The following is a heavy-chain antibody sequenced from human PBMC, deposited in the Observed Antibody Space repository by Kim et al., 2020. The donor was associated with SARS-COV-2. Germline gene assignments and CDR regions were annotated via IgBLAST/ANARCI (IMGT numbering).Heavy chain of an antibody. D-gene: IGHD1-26*01. V-gene: IGHV3-15*01. Sequence: GGSLRLSCAASGFTISDAWMSWVRQAPGKGLEWVGRIKSNTDGGTTEYAAPVKGRFTISRDDSTNTLFLQMSSLKTEDTALYYCTRWNSGNYYDASWGQRTRVTVSS. J-gene: IGHJ5*02. CDR2: IKSNTDGGTT. CDR3: TRWNSGNYYDAS. CDR1: GFTISDAW.